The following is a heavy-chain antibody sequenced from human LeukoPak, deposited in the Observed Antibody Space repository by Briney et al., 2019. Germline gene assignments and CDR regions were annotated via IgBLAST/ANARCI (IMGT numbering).Heavy chain of an antibody. CDR1: GGSISSGGYS. V-gene: IGHV4-30-2*01. CDR3: ARAPLVSLWFGEPNSGAFDI. CDR2: IYHSGGT. J-gene: IGHJ3*02. Sequence: SQTLSLTCAVSGGSISSGGYSWSWIRQPPGKGLEWIGYIYHSGGTYYNPSLKSRVTISVDRSKNQFSLKLSSVTAADTAVYYCARAPLVSLWFGEPNSGAFDIWGQGTMVTVSS. D-gene: IGHD3-10*01.